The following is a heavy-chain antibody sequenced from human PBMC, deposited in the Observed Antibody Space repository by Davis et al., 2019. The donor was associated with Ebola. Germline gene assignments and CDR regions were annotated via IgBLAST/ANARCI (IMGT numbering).Heavy chain of an antibody. V-gene: IGHV3-21*06. CDR3: AKSPSGWYDY. J-gene: IGHJ4*02. Sequence: GESLKISCAASGFIFSSYVMNWVRQAPGKGLEWVSSISSSDTFIYYADSVRGRFTVSRDNAKNSLYLQMNSLRAEDTAVYYCAKSPSGWYDYWGQGTLVTVSS. D-gene: IGHD6-19*01. CDR1: GFIFSSYV. CDR2: ISSSDTFI.